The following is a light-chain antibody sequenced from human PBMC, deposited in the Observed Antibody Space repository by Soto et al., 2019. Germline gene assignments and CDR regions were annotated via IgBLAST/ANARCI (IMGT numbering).Light chain of an antibody. CDR3: QQDNNWPPLT. Sequence: EIVMTQSPAVLSVSPGERATLSCRASQNISVNLAWYQQKPGQPPRLLIYGASTRATGIPARFSGSGSGTEFTLTINSLQSEDFAVYYCQQDNNWPPLTFGGGTKVDIK. V-gene: IGKV3-15*01. CDR2: GAS. CDR1: QNISVN. J-gene: IGKJ4*01.